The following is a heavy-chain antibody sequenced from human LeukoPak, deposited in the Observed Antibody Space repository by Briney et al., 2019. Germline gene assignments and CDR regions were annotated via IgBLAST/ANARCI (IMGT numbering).Heavy chain of an antibody. CDR2: ISGSGGST. V-gene: IGHV3-23*01. J-gene: IGHJ1*01. Sequence: GGSLRLSCAASGFTLSSYAMSWVRQAPGKGLEWVSAISGSGGSTYYADSVKGRFTISRDNSKNTLYLQMNSLRAEDTAVYYCAKGRHRPEYFQHWGQGTLVTVSS. CDR1: GFTLSSYA. CDR3: AKGRHRPEYFQH.